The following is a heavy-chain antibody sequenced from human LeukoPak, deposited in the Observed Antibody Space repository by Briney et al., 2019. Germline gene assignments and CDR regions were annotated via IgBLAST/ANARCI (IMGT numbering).Heavy chain of an antibody. CDR1: GGSIISGDYY. V-gene: IGHV4-30-4*01. J-gene: IGHJ4*02. CDR3: ARGALDSSSSDIFDY. D-gene: IGHD6-6*01. CDR2: IYYSGST. Sequence: SETLSLTCTVSGGSIISGDYYWSWIRQPPGKGLEWIGYIYYSGSTYYNPSLKSRVTISVDTSKNQFSLKLSSVTAADTAVYYCARGALDSSSSDIFDYWGQGALVTVSS.